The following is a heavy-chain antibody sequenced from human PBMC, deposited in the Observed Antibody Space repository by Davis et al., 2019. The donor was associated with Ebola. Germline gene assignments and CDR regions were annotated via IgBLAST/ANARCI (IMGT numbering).Heavy chain of an antibody. D-gene: IGHD3-22*01. CDR3: ARRYDSSGYHLYYFDY. CDR1: GYTFTSYP. Sequence: ASVKVSCKASGYTFTSYPISWVRQAPGQGLEWMGWISVYNGNTNYAQKLQGRVTMTTDTSTSTAYMELRSLRSDDTAVYYCARRYDSSGYHLYYFDYWGQGTLVTVSS. V-gene: IGHV1-18*01. CDR2: ISVYNGNT. J-gene: IGHJ4*02.